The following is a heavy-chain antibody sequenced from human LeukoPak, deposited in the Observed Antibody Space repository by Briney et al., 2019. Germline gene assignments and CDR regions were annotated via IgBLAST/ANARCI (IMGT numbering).Heavy chain of an antibody. Sequence: GGSLRLSCTASGVTFGDYAMSWVRQAPGKGLEWVGFIRSKAYGGTTEYAASVKGRFTISRDDSKSIAYLQMNSLKTEDTAVYYCTRVAGKGIVGKWTFDIWGQGTMVTVSS. CDR3: TRVAGKGIVGKWTFDI. CDR1: GVTFGDYA. V-gene: IGHV3-49*04. D-gene: IGHD6-19*01. J-gene: IGHJ3*02. CDR2: IRSKAYGGTT.